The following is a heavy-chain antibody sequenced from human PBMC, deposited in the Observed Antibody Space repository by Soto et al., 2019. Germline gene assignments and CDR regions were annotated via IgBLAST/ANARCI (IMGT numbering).Heavy chain of an antibody. CDR1: GLTFSDAW. J-gene: IGHJ4*02. D-gene: IGHD7-27*01. CDR2: IRSQSDGGTR. Sequence: VQLVESGGGLVKPGGSLRLSCVASGLTFSDAWMNWLRQVPGKGPEWVARIRSQSDGGTRDYTAPVNGRFPISRDDSKSTLYLQMNSLKTDDTAIYYCATAPGYWGSAPLDFWGQGTLVTVSS. CDR3: ATAPGYWGSAPLDF. V-gene: IGHV3-15*07.